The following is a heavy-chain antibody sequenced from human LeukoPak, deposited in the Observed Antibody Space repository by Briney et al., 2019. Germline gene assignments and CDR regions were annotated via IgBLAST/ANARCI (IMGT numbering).Heavy chain of an antibody. CDR2: IPYDGSNK. V-gene: IGHV3-30*18. Sequence: GRSLRLPCAASGFTFSSYGMHWVRQAPGKGLEWVAVIPYDGSNKYYADSVKGRFTISRDNSKNTLYLQMNSLRAEDTAVYYCAKDGNYAHFDYWGQGTLVTVSS. CDR3: AKDGNYAHFDY. CDR1: GFTFSSYG. D-gene: IGHD1-7*01. J-gene: IGHJ4*02.